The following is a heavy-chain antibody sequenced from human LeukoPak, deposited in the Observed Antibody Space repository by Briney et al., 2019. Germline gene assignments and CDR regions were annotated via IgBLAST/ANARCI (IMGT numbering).Heavy chain of an antibody. CDR3: ARDPSSSWAYYFDY. Sequence: SETLSLTCTVSGGSISSSSYYWGWIRQPPGKGLEWIGSIYYSGSTYYNPSLKSRVTISVDTSKNQFSLKLSSVTAAGTAVYYCARDPSSSWAYYFDYWGQGTLVTVSS. CDR1: GGSISSSSYY. CDR2: IYYSGST. D-gene: IGHD6-13*01. V-gene: IGHV4-39*07. J-gene: IGHJ4*02.